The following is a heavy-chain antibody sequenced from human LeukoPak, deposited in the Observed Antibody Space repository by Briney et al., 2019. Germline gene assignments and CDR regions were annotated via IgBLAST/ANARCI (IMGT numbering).Heavy chain of an antibody. V-gene: IGHV1-69*10. CDR1: GGTFSSYA. CDR2: IIPILGIA. D-gene: IGHD6-19*01. CDR3: ARGGVAVAGPYFDY. J-gene: IGHJ4*02. Sequence: SVKVSCKASGGTFSSYAISWVRQAPGQGLEWMGGIIPILGIANYAQKFQGRVTITADKSTSTAYMELSSLRSEDTAVYYCARGGVAVAGPYFDYWGQGTLVTVSS.